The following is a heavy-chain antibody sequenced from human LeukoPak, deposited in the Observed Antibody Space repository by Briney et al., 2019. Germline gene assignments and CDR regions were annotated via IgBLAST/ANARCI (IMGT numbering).Heavy chain of an antibody. CDR3: ASGYSTSSKPFDF. J-gene: IGHJ4*02. D-gene: IGHD6-6*01. CDR2: IYYRGST. Sequence: SETLSLTCTVSGGSISSYYWSWIRQPPGKGLEWIGYIYYRGSTNYNPSLKSRVTISVDTSKNQFSLKMSSVTAADTAVYYCASGYSTSSKPFDFWGQGTLVTVSS. V-gene: IGHV4-59*01. CDR1: GGSISSYY.